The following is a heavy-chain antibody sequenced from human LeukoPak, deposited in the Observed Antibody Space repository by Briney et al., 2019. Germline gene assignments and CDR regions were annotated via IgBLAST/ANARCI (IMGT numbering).Heavy chain of an antibody. J-gene: IGHJ4*02. CDR2: ISGSGGST. CDR1: EFTFSSYA. Sequence: PGGSLRLSCAASEFTFSSYAMSWVRQAPGKGLEWVSAISGSGGSTYYADSVKGRFTISRDNSKNTLYLQMNSLRAEDTAVYYCAKASRHSSGWYYFDYWGQGTLVTVSS. V-gene: IGHV3-23*01. CDR3: AKASRHSSGWYYFDY. D-gene: IGHD6-19*01.